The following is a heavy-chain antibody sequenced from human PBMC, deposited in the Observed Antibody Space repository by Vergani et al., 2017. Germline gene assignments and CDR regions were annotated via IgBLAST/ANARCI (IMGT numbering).Heavy chain of an antibody. CDR3: ATDGCCRITIFGVRGGGMDC. V-gene: IGHV1-24*01. CDR1: GYTLTELS. CDR2: FDPEDGET. Sequence: QVQLVQSGSELKKPGASVKVSCKVSGYTLTELSMHWVRQAPGKGLEWMGGFDPEDGETIYAQKFQGRVTMTEDTSTDTAYMGLSSLRSEDTAVYYCATDGCCRITIFGVRGGGMDCWGQGTTVTVSS. D-gene: IGHD3-3*01. J-gene: IGHJ6*02.